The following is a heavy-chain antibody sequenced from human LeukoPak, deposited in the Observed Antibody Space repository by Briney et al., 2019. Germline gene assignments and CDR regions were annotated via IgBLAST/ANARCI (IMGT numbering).Heavy chain of an antibody. CDR2: ISSSSSTI. J-gene: IGHJ4*02. D-gene: IGHD3-22*01. CDR1: GFTFSSYS. Sequence: GGSLRLSCAASGFTFSSYSMSWVRQAPGKGLEWVSYISSSSSTIYYADSVKGRFTISRDNAKNSLYLQMNSLRDEDTAVYYCARDFGYYDSSGLFDYWGQGTLVTVSS. CDR3: ARDFGYYDSSGLFDY. V-gene: IGHV3-48*02.